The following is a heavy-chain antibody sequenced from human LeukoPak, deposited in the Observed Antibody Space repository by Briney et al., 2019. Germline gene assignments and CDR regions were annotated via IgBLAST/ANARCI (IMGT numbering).Heavy chain of an antibody. CDR1: GFTFSSYS. CDR3: AELGITMIGGV. Sequence: GGSLRLSCAASGFTFSSYSMNWVRQAPGKGLEWVSSISSSSSYIYYADSVKGRFTIFRDNAKNSLYLQMNSLRAEDTAVYYCAELGITMIGGVWGKGTTVTISS. D-gene: IGHD3-10*02. J-gene: IGHJ6*04. V-gene: IGHV3-21*01. CDR2: ISSSSSYI.